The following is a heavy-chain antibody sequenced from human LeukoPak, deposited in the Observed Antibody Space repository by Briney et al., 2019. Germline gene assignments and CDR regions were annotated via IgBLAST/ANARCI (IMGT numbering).Heavy chain of an antibody. V-gene: IGHV3-7*01. J-gene: IGHJ5*02. Sequence: GGSLRLSCAASGFTFSSYWMSWVRQAPGKGLEWVANIKQDGSEKYYVDSVKGRFTISRDNAKNSLYLQMNSLRAEDTAVYYCARALYCSGGSCYGNPWFDPWGQGTLVTVSS. CDR3: ARALYCSGGSCYGNPWFDP. D-gene: IGHD2-15*01. CDR1: GFTFSSYW. CDR2: IKQDGSEK.